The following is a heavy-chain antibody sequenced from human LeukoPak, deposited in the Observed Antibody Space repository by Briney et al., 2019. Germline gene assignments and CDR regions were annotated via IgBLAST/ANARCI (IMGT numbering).Heavy chain of an antibody. CDR3: ARAHLNYYDSSGHRGAFDI. J-gene: IGHJ3*02. Sequence: PSQTLSLTCTVSGGSISSYYWSWIRQPAGKGLEWIGRIYTSGSTNYNPSLKSRVTMSVDTSKNQFSLKLSSVTAADTAVYYCARAHLNYYDSSGHRGAFDIWGQGTMVTVSS. CDR1: GGSISSYY. V-gene: IGHV4-4*07. CDR2: IYTSGST. D-gene: IGHD3-22*01.